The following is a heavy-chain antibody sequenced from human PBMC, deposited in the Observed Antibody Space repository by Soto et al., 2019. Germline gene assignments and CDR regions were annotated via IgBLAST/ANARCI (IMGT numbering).Heavy chain of an antibody. CDR2: IYYSGST. Sequence: PSDTLSLTCTVSGGSISIYYWSWIRQRPGKGLEWIGYIYYSGSTNYNPSLKSRVTISVDTSKNQFSLKLSSVTAADTAVYYCARHELVGATXSDYYYGMDVWGQGTTVTVSS. J-gene: IGHJ6*02. D-gene: IGHD1-26*01. V-gene: IGHV4-59*08. CDR1: GGSISIYY. CDR3: ARHELVGATXSDYYYGMDV.